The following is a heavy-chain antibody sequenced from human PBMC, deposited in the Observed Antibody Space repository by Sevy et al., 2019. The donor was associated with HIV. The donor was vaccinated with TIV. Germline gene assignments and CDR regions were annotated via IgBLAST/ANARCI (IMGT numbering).Heavy chain of an antibody. CDR2: ISYSGST. J-gene: IGHJ4*02. CDR1: GGSVSSGTYH. V-gene: IGHV4-61*01. CDR3: ARDGNRAMFYFDQ. D-gene: IGHD5-18*01. Sequence: SETLSLTCTISGGSVSSGTYHWSWIRQPPGKGLEWIGYISYSGSTKYNPSLRGRVTISGDTSGNQFFLKLSSVTAVDTAVYYCARDGNRAMFYFDQWGQGTLVTVSS.